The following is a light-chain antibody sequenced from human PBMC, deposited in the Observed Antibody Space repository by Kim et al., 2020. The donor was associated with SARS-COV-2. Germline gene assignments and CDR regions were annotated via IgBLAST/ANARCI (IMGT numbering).Light chain of an antibody. V-gene: IGKV3-11*01. CDR3: QHRSNRPPAFT. Sequence: PGERATLSCRASQSVGSYLAWYQQKPGQPPRLLIYDASNRATGTAARFSGSGSGTDFTLTINSLEPEDFAIYYCQHRSNRPPAFTSGGGTKV. CDR1: QSVGSY. J-gene: IGKJ4*01. CDR2: DAS.